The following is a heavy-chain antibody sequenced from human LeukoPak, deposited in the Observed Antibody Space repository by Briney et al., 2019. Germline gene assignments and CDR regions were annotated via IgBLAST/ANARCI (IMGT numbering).Heavy chain of an antibody. CDR3: ARGFFSYCSGGSCYSLHPFDY. CDR2: INPTGGST. Sequence: ASVKVSCKASGYTFPSYFMHRVRQAPGQGLEWMGIINPTGGSTTYAQKFQGRVTMTRDTSASTAYMELSSLRSEDTAVYYCARGFFSYCSGGSCYSLHPFDYWGQGTLVTVSS. J-gene: IGHJ4*02. CDR1: GYTFPSYF. V-gene: IGHV1-46*01. D-gene: IGHD2-15*01.